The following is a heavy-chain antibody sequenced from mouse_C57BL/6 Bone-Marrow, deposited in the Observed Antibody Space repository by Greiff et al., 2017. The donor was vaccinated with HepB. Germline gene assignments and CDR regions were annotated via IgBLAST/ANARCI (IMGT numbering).Heavy chain of an antibody. CDR1: GYSFTDYN. D-gene: IGHD2-1*01. Sequence: EVKVVESGPELVKPGASVKISCKASGYSFTDYNTNWVKQSNGKSLEWIGVINPNYGTTSYNQKFKGKATLTVDQSSSTAYMQLNSLTSEDSAVYYCARGRIYYGKGYAMDYWGQGTSVTVSS. CDR2: INPNYGTT. J-gene: IGHJ4*01. CDR3: ARGRIYYGKGYAMDY. V-gene: IGHV1-39*01.